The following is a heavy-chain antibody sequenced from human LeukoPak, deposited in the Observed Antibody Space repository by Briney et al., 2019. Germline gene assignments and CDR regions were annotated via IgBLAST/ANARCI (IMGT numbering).Heavy chain of an antibody. D-gene: IGHD3-22*01. J-gene: IGHJ6*03. V-gene: IGHV4-59*12. CDR3: ARGQYYDSSGYYRIYYYMDV. CDR1: GGSISSYY. CDR2: IYYSGGT. Sequence: SETLSLTCTVSGGSISSYYWSWIRQPPGKGLEWIGYIYYSGGTNYNPSLKSRVTISVDTSKNQFSLKLSSVTAADTAVYYCARGQYYDSSGYYRIYYYMDVWGKGTTVTVSS.